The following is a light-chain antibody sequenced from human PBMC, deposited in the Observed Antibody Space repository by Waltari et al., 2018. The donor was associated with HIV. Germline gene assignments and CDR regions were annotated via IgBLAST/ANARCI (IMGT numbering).Light chain of an antibody. CDR3: RQYNDWPPIT. CDR1: QSVSSD. Sequence: EIVMTQSPATLSVSPGERATPSCRASQSVSSDLAWYQQKPGQAPRLLIYGASTRATGIPARFSGSGSGTEFTLTISSLQSEDFAIYYCRQYNDWPPITFGQGTRLEIK. CDR2: GAS. J-gene: IGKJ5*01. V-gene: IGKV3-15*01.